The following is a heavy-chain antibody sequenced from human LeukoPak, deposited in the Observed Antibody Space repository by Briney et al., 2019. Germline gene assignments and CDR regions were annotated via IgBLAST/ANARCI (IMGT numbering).Heavy chain of an antibody. CDR2: IWYDGSNK. Sequence: PGGSLRLSCEASGFTFGSFWMHWVRQAPGKGLEWVAVIWYDGSNKYYADSVKGRFTISRDNSKNTLYLQMNSLRAEDTAVYYCARDELEVAEFSLFDYWGQGTLVTVSS. D-gene: IGHD6-19*01. CDR3: ARDELEVAEFSLFDY. V-gene: IGHV3-33*08. J-gene: IGHJ4*02. CDR1: GFTFGSFW.